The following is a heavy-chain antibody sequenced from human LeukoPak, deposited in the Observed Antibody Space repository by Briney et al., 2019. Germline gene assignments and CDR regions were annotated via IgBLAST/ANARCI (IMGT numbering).Heavy chain of an antibody. CDR2: ISAYNGNT. J-gene: IGHJ5*02. CDR3: ARQYYDFWSGSNLNWFDP. Sequence: ASVKVSCKASGYTFTSYGTSWVRQAPGQGLEWMGWISAYNGNTNYAQKLQGRVTMTTDTSTSTAYMELRSLRSDDTAVYYCARQYYDFWSGSNLNWFDPWGQGTLVTVSS. CDR1: GYTFTSYG. V-gene: IGHV1-18*01. D-gene: IGHD3-3*01.